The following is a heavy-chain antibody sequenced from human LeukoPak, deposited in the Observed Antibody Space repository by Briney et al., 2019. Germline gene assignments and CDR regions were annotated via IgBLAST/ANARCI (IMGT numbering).Heavy chain of an antibody. Sequence: GGSLRLSCAASGFTVSSNYMSWVRQAPGLGLQWVAVISHDGSNKYYEDSVKGRFTISRDNSKSTLYLHLNIPRPEDTAVYYCTRSVVTTADFDYWGQGTLVTVSS. CDR3: TRSVVTTADFDY. J-gene: IGHJ4*02. D-gene: IGHD2-21*02. CDR1: GFTVSSNY. CDR2: ISHDGSNK. V-gene: IGHV3-30-3*01.